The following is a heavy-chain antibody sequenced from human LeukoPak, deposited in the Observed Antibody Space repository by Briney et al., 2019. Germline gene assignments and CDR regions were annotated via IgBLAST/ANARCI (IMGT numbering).Heavy chain of an antibody. J-gene: IGHJ4*02. V-gene: IGHV1-46*01. CDR3: ARGPPPSYGGNGYFDY. CDR2: INPSGGST. Sequence: GASVKVSCKASGYTFTSYYMHWVRQAPGQGLEWMGIINPSGGSTSYARRFQGRVTMTRDTSTSTVYMELSSLRSEDTAVYHCARGPPPSYGGNGYFDYWGQGTLVTVSS. D-gene: IGHD4-23*01. CDR1: GYTFTSYY.